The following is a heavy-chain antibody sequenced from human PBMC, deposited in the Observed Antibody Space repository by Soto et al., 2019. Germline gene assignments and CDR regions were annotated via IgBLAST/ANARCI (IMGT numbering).Heavy chain of an antibody. CDR1: GGSISSGGYY. CDR3: ARVVGPGYCSGGSCAEDWFDP. Sequence: SETLSLTCTVSGGSISSGGYYWSWIRQHPGKCLEWIGYIYYSGSTYYNPSLKSRVTISVDTSKNQFSLKLSSVTAADTAVYYCARVVGPGYCSGGSCAEDWFDPWGQGTLVTVYS. V-gene: IGHV4-31*03. D-gene: IGHD2-15*01. J-gene: IGHJ5*02. CDR2: IYYSGST.